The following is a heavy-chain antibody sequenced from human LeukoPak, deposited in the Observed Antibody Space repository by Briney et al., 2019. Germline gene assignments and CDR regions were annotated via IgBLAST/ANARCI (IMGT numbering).Heavy chain of an antibody. D-gene: IGHD1-26*01. J-gene: IGHJ4*02. CDR3: TRVMVSGSYEN. CDR2: IWYDGSNK. V-gene: IGHV3-33*01. Sequence: GRSLRLSCAASGFTFSSYGMHWVRQAPGKGLEWVAVIWYDGSNKYYADSVKGRFTISRDNSKNTLYLQMNSLRAEDTAVYYCTRVMVSGSYENWGQGTLVTVSS. CDR1: GFTFSSYG.